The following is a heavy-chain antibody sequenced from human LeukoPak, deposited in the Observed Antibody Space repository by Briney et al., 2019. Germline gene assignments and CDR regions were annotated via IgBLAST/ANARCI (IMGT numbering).Heavy chain of an antibody. Sequence: SGGSLRLSCAASGFTFSNYEMNWVRQAPGKGLECVSYISSSGGTIYYADSVKGRFTISRDNAKNSLYLQMNSLRAEDTAVYYCARVRSPRYFDYWGQGTLVTVSS. CDR1: GFTFSNYE. V-gene: IGHV3-48*03. J-gene: IGHJ4*02. CDR2: ISSSGGTI. CDR3: ARVRSPRYFDY.